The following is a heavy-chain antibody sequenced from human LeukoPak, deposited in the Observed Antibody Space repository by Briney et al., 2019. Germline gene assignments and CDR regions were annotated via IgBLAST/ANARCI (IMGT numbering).Heavy chain of an antibody. CDR3: ARVSKGTGYVYYYYYMDV. V-gene: IGHV1-18*01. Sequence: GASVKVSCKASGYTFTSYGISWVRQAPGQGLEWMGWISAYNGNTNYAQKLQGRVTMTTDTSTSTAYMELRSLRSDDTAVYYCARVSKGTGYVYYYYYMDVWGKGTTVTVSS. CDR2: ISAYNGNT. J-gene: IGHJ6*03. CDR1: GYTFTSYG. D-gene: IGHD3/OR15-3a*01.